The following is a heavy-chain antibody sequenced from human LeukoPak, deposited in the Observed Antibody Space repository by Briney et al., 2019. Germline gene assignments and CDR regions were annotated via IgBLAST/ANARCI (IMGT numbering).Heavy chain of an antibody. Sequence: GASVKVSCKASGYTFTSYGINWVRQATGQGFEWMGWMNPNSGSTGYSQNFQGRVTMTRNTSINTAYMELSSLRSEDTAVYYCARVSDGYCSSTSCYYYYYMDVWGKGTTVTVSS. J-gene: IGHJ6*03. D-gene: IGHD2-2*01. V-gene: IGHV1-8*01. CDR1: GYTFTSYG. CDR3: ARVSDGYCSSTSCYYYYYMDV. CDR2: MNPNSGST.